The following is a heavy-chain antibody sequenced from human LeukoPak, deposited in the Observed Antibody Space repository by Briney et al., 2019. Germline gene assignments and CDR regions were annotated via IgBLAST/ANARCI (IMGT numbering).Heavy chain of an antibody. V-gene: IGHV4-59*08. D-gene: IGHD1-1*01. CDR2: IYYSGST. CDR3: AKWNEPLKAFDV. CDR1: DGSITTYY. J-gene: IGHJ3*01. Sequence: SETLSLTCTVSDGSITTYYWGWIRQPPGKGLEWIGYIYYSGSTNYNPSLKSRVTISVDTSKKQFALKLSSVTAADTAVYYCAKWNEPLKAFDVWGQGTMVTVSS.